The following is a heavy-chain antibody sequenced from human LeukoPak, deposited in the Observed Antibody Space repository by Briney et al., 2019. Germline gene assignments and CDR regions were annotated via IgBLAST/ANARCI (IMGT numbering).Heavy chain of an antibody. J-gene: IGHJ4*02. CDR3: ARHDCSSTGCYADY. CDR2: IYYSGST. CDR1: GGSISSRSYY. D-gene: IGHD2-2*01. Sequence: SETLSLTCTVSGGSISSRSYYWGWIRQPPGKGLEWIGTIYYSGSTYYNPSLKSRVTISVDTSKNQFSLKLSSVTAADTAVYYCARHDCSSTGCYADYWGQGTLVTVSS. V-gene: IGHV4-39*01.